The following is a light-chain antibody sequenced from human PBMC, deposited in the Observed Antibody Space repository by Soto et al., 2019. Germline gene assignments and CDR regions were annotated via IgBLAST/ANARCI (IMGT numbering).Light chain of an antibody. V-gene: IGLV2-8*01. J-gene: IGLJ1*01. CDR3: VSFAGGTYV. CDR2: DVN. CDR1: SSDVGAYIF. Sequence: QSVLTQPPSASGSPGQSVTISCTGTSSDVGAYIFVSWYQQHPGKAPKLMVYDVNRRPPGVPDRFFDSKSGNTASLTVSGLQAEDEADYYCVSFAGGTYVFGTGTKVTVL.